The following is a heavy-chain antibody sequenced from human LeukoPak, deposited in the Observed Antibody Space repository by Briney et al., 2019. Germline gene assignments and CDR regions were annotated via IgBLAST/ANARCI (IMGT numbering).Heavy chain of an antibody. V-gene: IGHV3-53*01. Sequence: GGSLRLSCAASGFTVSSNYMSWVRQAPGKGLEWVSVIYSGGSTYYADSVKGRFTISRDNSKNTLYLQMNSLRAEDTAVYYCAREDHYYYYMDVWGKGTTVTISS. CDR1: GFTVSSNY. CDR3: AREDHYYYYMDV. J-gene: IGHJ6*03. CDR2: IYSGGST.